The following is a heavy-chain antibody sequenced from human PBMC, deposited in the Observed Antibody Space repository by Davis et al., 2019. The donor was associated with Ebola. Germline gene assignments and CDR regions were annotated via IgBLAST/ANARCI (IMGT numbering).Heavy chain of an antibody. CDR2: LNSSGSTI. V-gene: IGHV3-11*01. CDR1: GFTFSDYY. CDR3: ARIMTTVTTGWFDP. Sequence: GESLKISCAASGFTFSDYYMSWIRQAPGKGLEWVSYLNSSGSTIYYADSVKGRFTISRDNAKNSLYLQMNSLRAEDTAVYYCARIMTTVTTGWFDPWGQGTLVTVSS. D-gene: IGHD4-17*01. J-gene: IGHJ5*02.